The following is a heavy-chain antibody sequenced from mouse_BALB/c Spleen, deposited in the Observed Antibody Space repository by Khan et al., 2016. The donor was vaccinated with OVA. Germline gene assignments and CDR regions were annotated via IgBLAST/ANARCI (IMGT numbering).Heavy chain of an antibody. CDR1: GFTFSNYA. CDR2: ISSGDST. CDR3: ARDYWFAY. J-gene: IGHJ3*01. Sequence: EVKLVESGGGLVKPGGSLKLSCAASGFTFSNYAMSWVRQSPEMRLEWVASISSGDSTYYPDSVKGRFTISRDNARNILYLQMSSLRSEDTAMYYCARDYWFAYWGQGTLVTVAA. V-gene: IGHV5-6-5*01.